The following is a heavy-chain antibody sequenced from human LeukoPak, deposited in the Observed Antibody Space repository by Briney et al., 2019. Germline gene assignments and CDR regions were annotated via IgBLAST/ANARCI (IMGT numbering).Heavy chain of an antibody. V-gene: IGHV4-38-2*02. CDR1: GYSIRSGYY. D-gene: IGHD6-13*01. CDR2: IYHSGST. Sequence: SETLSLTCTVSGYSIRSGYYWGWIRQPPGKGLEWIGNIYHSGSTYYNPSLKSRVTMSVDTSKNQFSLKVSSVTAADTAVYYCARGYSSSWYYNWFDPWGQGTLVTVSS. CDR3: ARGYSSSWYYNWFDP. J-gene: IGHJ5*02.